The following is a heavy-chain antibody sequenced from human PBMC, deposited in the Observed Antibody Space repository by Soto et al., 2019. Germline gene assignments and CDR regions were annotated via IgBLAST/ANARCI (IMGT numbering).Heavy chain of an antibody. CDR3: ARGRWFGELLYRAYYYYGMDV. CDR1: GGSFSGYY. CDR2: INHSGST. J-gene: IGHJ6*02. D-gene: IGHD3-10*01. V-gene: IGHV4-34*01. Sequence: TLSLTCAVYGGSFSGYYWSWIRQPPGKGLEWIGEINHSGSTNYNPSLKSRVTISVDTSKNQFSLKLSSVTAADTAVYYCARGRWFGELLYRAYYYYGMDVWGQGTTVTVSS.